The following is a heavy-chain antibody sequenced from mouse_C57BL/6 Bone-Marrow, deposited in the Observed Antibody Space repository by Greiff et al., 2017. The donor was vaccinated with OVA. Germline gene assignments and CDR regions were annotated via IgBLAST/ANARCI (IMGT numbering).Heavy chain of an antibody. J-gene: IGHJ1*03. CDR3: ARGGWDWYFDV. CDR1: GFTFSDYY. V-gene: IGHV5-16*01. D-gene: IGHD3-3*01. Sequence: EVKLVESEGGLVQPGSSMKLSCTASGFTFSDYYMAWVRQVPEKGLEWVANINYDGSSTYYLDSLKSRFIISRDNAKNILYLQMSRLKSEDTATYYCARGGWDWYFDVWGTGTTVTVSS. CDR2: INYDGSST.